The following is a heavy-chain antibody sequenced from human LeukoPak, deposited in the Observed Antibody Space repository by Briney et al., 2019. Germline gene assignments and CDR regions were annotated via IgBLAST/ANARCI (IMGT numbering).Heavy chain of an antibody. CDR1: GGSFNGYY. CDR3: ARYSGSYYYFDY. D-gene: IGHD1-26*01. V-gene: IGHV4-34*01. CDR2: INHSGST. Sequence: SETLSLACAVYGGSFNGYYWSWIRQPPGKGPEWIGEINHSGSTNYNPSLKSRVTISVDTSKNQFSLKLSSVTAADTAVYYCARYSGSYYYFDYWGQGTLVTVSS. J-gene: IGHJ4*02.